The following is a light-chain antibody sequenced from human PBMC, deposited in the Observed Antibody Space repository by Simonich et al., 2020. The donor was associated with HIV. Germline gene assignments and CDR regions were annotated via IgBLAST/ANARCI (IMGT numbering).Light chain of an antibody. CDR1: QSISSY. CDR3: LQHNSYPRT. Sequence: DIQMTKSPSYLSASVGNSVTIRCRASQSISSYLNWYQQKVGKAPKVLTYAASTLQSELPSRFSGSGSGTEFTLTISSLQPEDFATYYCLQHNSYPRTFGQGTKLEIK. V-gene: IGKV1-17*01. CDR2: AAS. J-gene: IGKJ2*01.